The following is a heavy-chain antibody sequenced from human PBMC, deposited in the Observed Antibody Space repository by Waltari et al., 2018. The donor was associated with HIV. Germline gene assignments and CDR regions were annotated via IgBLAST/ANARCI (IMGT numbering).Heavy chain of an antibody. CDR2: INQAGTER. V-gene: IGHV3-7*01. Sequence: EVKLEESGGGWVQPGGSLTLTCEASGFTFSFYWLSWVRQAPGKGSEWGANINQAGTERHYVDSVRGRFTISRDNGKTSLFLQMNSLSVEDTAVYYCATTHGSGAYDNDFDYWGQGTLV. D-gene: IGHD3-10*01. J-gene: IGHJ4*02. CDR1: GFTFSFYW. CDR3: ATTHGSGAYDNDFDY.